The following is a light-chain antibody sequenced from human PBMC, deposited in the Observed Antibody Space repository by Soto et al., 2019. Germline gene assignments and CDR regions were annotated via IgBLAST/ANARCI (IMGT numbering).Light chain of an antibody. CDR3: QQRHMWPIT. J-gene: IGKJ5*01. CDR2: DAY. Sequence: DIMMAQSPDALAVSLCERATLSCRSSQSFRGLLDWYQQKPGQAPRLLIYDAYNRATGIPPRFSGSGSGTDFTLTISSLEPEDSELYYCQQRHMWPITFGQGTRLEIK. V-gene: IGKV3-11*01. CDR1: QSFRGL.